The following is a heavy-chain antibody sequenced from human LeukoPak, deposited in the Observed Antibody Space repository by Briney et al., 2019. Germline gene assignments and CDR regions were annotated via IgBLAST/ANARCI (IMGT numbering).Heavy chain of an antibody. J-gene: IGHJ6*03. CDR3: ARGPLNWNDADGYYYYYMDV. V-gene: IGHV1-69*06. CDR1: GYTFTSYD. Sequence: SVKVSCKASGYTFTSYDINWVRQATGQGLEWMGGIIPIFGTANYAQKFQGRVTITADKSTSTAYMELSSLRSEDTAVYYCARGPLNWNDADGYYYYYMDVWGKGTTVTVSS. CDR2: IIPIFGTA. D-gene: IGHD1-1*01.